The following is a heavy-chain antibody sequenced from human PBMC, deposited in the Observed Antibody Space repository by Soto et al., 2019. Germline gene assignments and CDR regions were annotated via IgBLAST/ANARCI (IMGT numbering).Heavy chain of an antibody. D-gene: IGHD6-13*01. J-gene: IGHJ6*02. Sequence: GSLRLSCAASGFTFSSYGMHWVRQAPGKGLEWVAVIWYDGSNKYYADSVKGRFTISRDNSKNTLYLQMNSLRAEDTAVYYCARGYSSSWSLYYYYYGMDVWGQGTTVTVSS. CDR2: IWYDGSNK. CDR3: ARGYSSSWSLYYYYYGMDV. CDR1: GFTFSSYG. V-gene: IGHV3-33*01.